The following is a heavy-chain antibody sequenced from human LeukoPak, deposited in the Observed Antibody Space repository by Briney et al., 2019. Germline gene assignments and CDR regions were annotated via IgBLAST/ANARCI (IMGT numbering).Heavy chain of an antibody. CDR2: ITNSGNSK. CDR1: EFTFSSYS. CDR3: ARPRSSGYLPFDY. J-gene: IGHJ4*02. D-gene: IGHD3-22*01. V-gene: IGHV3-48*01. Sequence: GGSLRLSCAASEFTFSSYSMNWVRQAPGKGLEWVSYITNSGNSKSYADSAKGRFTISRDNTKNSLYLQMNGLRAEDTAVYYCARPRSSGYLPFDYWGQETLVTVPS.